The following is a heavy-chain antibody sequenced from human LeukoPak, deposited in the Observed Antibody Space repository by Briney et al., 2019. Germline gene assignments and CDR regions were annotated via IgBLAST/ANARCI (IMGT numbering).Heavy chain of an antibody. J-gene: IGHJ4*02. V-gene: IGHV1-69*13. Sequence: ASVKVSCKDSGGTFSSYAISWVRQAPGQGLEWMGGIIPIFGTANYAQKFQGRVTITADESTSTAYMELSSLRSEDTAVYYCARDPLPNYYDSSGYLDYWGQGTLVTVSS. CDR3: ARDPLPNYYDSSGYLDY. D-gene: IGHD3-22*01. CDR1: GGTFSSYA. CDR2: IIPIFGTA.